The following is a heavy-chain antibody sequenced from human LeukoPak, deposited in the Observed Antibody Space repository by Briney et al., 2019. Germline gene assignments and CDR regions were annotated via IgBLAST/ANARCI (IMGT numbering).Heavy chain of an antibody. Sequence: QTLSLTCAISGDSFSSNSAAWNWIRQSPSRGLEWLGRTYYRSKWYNDYAVSVKSRITINPDTSKNQFSLQLNSVTPEDTAVYYCARQEYSGDEDWFDPWGQGTLDTVSS. CDR1: GDSFSSNSAA. CDR3: ARQEYSGDEDWFDP. D-gene: IGHD1-26*01. V-gene: IGHV6-1*01. CDR2: TYYRSKWYN. J-gene: IGHJ5*02.